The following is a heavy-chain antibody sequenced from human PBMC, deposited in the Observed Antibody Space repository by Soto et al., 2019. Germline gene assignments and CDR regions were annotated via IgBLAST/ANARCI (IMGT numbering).Heavy chain of an antibody. CDR1: GFTFSSYA. CDR3: ARSVYSSSWYGIFDY. V-gene: IGHV3-30-3*01. D-gene: IGHD6-13*01. Sequence: PGGSLRLSCAASGFTFSSYAMHWVRQAPGKGLEWVAVISYDGSNKYYADSVNGRFTISRDNSKNTLYLQMNSLRAEDTAVYYCARSVYSSSWYGIFDYWGQGTLVTVSS. CDR2: ISYDGSNK. J-gene: IGHJ4*02.